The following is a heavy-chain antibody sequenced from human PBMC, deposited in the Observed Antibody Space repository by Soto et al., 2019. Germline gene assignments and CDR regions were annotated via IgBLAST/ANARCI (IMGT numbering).Heavy chain of an antibody. V-gene: IGHV3-23*01. D-gene: IGHD6-25*01. Sequence: LCISCSLSGFSFSKHVQSSLRAASGKGLEWISAISGSGGSTYHADSVKGRFTVSRDNSVNTLYLQMNSLRAEDTAVYHCAKGSASGSPYFFDYWGHGALVTVSS. J-gene: IGHJ4*01. CDR3: AKGSASGSPYFFDY. CDR1: GFSFSKHV. CDR2: ISGSGGST.